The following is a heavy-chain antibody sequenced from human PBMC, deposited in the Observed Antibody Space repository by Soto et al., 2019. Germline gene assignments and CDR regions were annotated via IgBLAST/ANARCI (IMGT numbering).Heavy chain of an antibody. Sequence: SETLSLTCAVYGGSFSGYYWTWIRQPPGTGLEWIGEINHSGSTNYNPSLKSRVTISVDTSKNQFSLKLTSVTAADTAVYYCARDKLTGLFDYCGQGTLVTGSS. CDR1: GGSFSGYY. CDR2: INHSGST. V-gene: IGHV4-34*01. CDR3: ARDKLTGLFDY. J-gene: IGHJ4*02. D-gene: IGHD2-8*02.